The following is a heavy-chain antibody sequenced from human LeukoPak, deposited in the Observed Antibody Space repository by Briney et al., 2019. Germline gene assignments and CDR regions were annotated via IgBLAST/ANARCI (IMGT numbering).Heavy chain of an antibody. J-gene: IGHJ4*02. Sequence: PSETLSLTCTVSGAPISSYYWTWIRQPPGRGLEWIGYIYYSGSTNYNPSLKSRVTISVDTSKNQFSLKLSSVTAADTAVYYCARGSLITIFGVVPERFDYWGQGTLVTVSS. CDR1: GAPISSYY. CDR2: IYYSGST. V-gene: IGHV4-59*01. CDR3: ARGSLITIFGVVPERFDY. D-gene: IGHD3-3*01.